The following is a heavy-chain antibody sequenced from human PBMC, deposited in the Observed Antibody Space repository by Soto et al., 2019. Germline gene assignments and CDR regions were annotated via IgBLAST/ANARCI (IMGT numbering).Heavy chain of an antibody. CDR2: ISGGGETT. Sequence: EVQLLESGGGLVQPGGSLRLSCAASGFTFSSYAMWWVRQAPGKGLECVSAISGGGETTYYADSVKGRFTISRDNSKNTLYLQMNSLRAEDTAVYYCAFISGSGSYYFDYGGQGTLVTVSS. V-gene: IGHV3-23*01. J-gene: IGHJ4*02. D-gene: IGHD3-10*01. CDR3: AFISGSGSYYFDY. CDR1: GFTFSSYA.